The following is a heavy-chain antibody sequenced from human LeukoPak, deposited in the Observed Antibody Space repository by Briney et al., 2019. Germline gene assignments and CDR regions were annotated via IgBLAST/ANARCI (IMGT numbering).Heavy chain of an antibody. Sequence: SETLSLTCTVSGGSISSGGYYWSWIRQHPGKGLEWIGYIYYSGSTYYNPSLKSRVTISVDTSKNQFSLKLSSVPAADTAVYYCARDLPGAFAPWGQGTLVTVSS. CDR1: GGSISSGGYY. CDR3: ARDLPGAFAP. D-gene: IGHD4/OR15-4a*01. J-gene: IGHJ5*02. V-gene: IGHV4-31*03. CDR2: IYYSGST.